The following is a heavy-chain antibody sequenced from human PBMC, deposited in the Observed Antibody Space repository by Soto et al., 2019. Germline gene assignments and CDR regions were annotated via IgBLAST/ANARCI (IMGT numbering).Heavy chain of an antibody. D-gene: IGHD6-13*01. CDR2: INHSGST. CDR3: ARGHGRCQLGHNWFDP. Sequence: QVQLQQWGAGLLKPSETLSLTCAVYGGSFSGYYWSWIRQPPGKGLEWIGEINHSGSTNYNPSLKSRVTISVDTSKNQFSLKLSSVTAADTAVYYCARGHGRCQLGHNWFDPWGQGTLVTVSS. J-gene: IGHJ5*02. CDR1: GGSFSGYY. V-gene: IGHV4-34*01.